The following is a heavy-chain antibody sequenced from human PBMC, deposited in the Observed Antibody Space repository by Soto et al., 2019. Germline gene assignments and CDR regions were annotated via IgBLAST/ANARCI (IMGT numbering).Heavy chain of an antibody. J-gene: IGHJ4*02. D-gene: IGHD3-10*01. Sequence: QVQLVQSGTEVKKPGASVKVSCKASGYTFTNYGVNWVRQAPGQGLEWMGWISAHNGNTYYVQKFKGRVTMTTDTSPNTAYLEPRSPRSDDTAVYYRARESWAGVDSWGQGTLVTISP. V-gene: IGHV1-18*01. CDR2: ISAHNGNT. CDR1: GYTFTNYG. CDR3: ARESWAGVDS.